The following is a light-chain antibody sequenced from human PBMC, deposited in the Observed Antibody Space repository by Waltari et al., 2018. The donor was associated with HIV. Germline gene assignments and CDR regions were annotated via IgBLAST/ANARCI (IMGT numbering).Light chain of an antibody. V-gene: IGLV2-14*01. J-gene: IGLJ3*02. Sequence: QSALTQPASVSGSPGQTITISCSTSTADILNHHSISWFRHPPNAAPHLIPLDADIRPSGSPFRYSGSKTDTTASLTISGLQFEDEGDYYCTSSMPGGALLFGGGTKVTVL. CDR2: DAD. CDR3: TSSMPGGALL. CDR1: TADILNHHS.